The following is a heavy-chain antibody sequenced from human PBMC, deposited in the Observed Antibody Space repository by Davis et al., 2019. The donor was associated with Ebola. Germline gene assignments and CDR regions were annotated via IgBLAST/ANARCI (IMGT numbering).Heavy chain of an antibody. CDR3: ATQTGGSDRNWFDP. CDR1: GFTFSDYY. D-gene: IGHD3-10*01. CDR2: ISSSGSTI. J-gene: IGHJ5*02. Sequence: PGGSLRLSCAASGFTFSDYYMSWIRQAPGKGLEWVSYISSSGSTIYYADSVKGRFTISRDNAKNSLYLQMNSLRAEDTAVYYCATQTGGSDRNWFDPWGQGTLVTVSS. V-gene: IGHV3-11*04.